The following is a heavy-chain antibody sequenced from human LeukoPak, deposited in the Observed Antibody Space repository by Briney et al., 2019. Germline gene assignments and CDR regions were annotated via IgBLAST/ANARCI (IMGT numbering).Heavy chain of an antibody. V-gene: IGHV3-30*18. Sequence: GGSLRLSCAASGFTFSSYGIHWVRQAPGKGLEWVAVISYDGRNKYYADSVKGRFTISRDNSKNTLYLQMNSLRAEDTAVYYCAKGYSGYDYAFDIWGQGTMVTVSS. CDR2: ISYDGRNK. CDR3: AKGYSGYDYAFDI. J-gene: IGHJ3*02. CDR1: GFTFSSYG. D-gene: IGHD5-12*01.